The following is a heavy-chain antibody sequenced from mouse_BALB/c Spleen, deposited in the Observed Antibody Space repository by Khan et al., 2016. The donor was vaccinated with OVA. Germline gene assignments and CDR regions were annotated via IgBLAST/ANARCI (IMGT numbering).Heavy chain of an antibody. CDR1: GFSFSNFG. V-gene: IGHV5-17*02. Sequence: EVELVESGGGLVQPGGSRKLSCAASGFSFSNFGMHWVRQALKKGLEWVAYMSSGSSTIYYVDTVKGRFSISRDNPKNILFLQMNSLRSEDTAMYDGARTGRNFQWYFDDWGEGTSVTVSS. CDR2: MSSGSSTI. CDR3: ARTGRNFQWYFDD. J-gene: IGHJ1*01.